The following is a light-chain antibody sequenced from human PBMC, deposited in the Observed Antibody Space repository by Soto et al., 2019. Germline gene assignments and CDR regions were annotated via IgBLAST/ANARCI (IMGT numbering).Light chain of an antibody. CDR3: QQSYTTPT. V-gene: IGKV1-39*01. CDR1: QSVISY. Sequence: DIQMTQSPSPLSASVGDRVTITCRASQSVISYVNWYQQKPGKAPKLLMYAASSLQSGVPSRFSGSGSGTDFTLTISSLQPEDFATYYCQQSYTTPTFGGGTKVEIK. J-gene: IGKJ4*01. CDR2: AAS.